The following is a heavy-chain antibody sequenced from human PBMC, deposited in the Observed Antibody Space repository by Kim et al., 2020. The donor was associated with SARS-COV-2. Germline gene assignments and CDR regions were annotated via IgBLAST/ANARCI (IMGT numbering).Heavy chain of an antibody. Sequence: GGSLRLSCAASGFTFSGSAMHWVRQASGKGLEWVGRIGNKPNNYATAYAASVKGRFTLSRDDSKNTAYLQMNSLKTEDTAVYYCTRLYRLELGENFDYWGQGTLVTVSS. D-gene: IGHD3-16*01. J-gene: IGHJ4*02. CDR3: TRLYRLELGENFDY. CDR1: GFTFSGSA. CDR2: IGNKPNNYAT. V-gene: IGHV3-73*01.